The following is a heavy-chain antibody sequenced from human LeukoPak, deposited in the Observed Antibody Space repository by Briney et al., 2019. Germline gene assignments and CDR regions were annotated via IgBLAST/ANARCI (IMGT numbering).Heavy chain of an antibody. CDR2: IYYSGST. V-gene: IGHV4-59*12. J-gene: IGHJ4*02. CDR3: ARVEYYDSSGPFDY. Sequence: SETLSLTCTVSGGSISTYYWSWIRQPPGKGLEWIGYIYYSGSTNYNPSLKSRVTISVDTSKNQFSLKLSSVTAADTAVYYCARVEYYDSSGPFDYWGQGTLVTVSS. D-gene: IGHD3-22*01. CDR1: GGSISTYY.